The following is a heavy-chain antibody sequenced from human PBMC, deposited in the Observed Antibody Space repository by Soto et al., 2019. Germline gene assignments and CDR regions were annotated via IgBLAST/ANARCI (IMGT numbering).Heavy chain of an antibody. V-gene: IGHV4-61*08. J-gene: IGHJ6*02. Sequence: SETLSLTCTVSGGSVSSGDFYWSWIRQPPGKGLEWIGYIYYNGSTNYNPSLKSRVTISSDTSKKQFSLKLTSVTAADTAIYYCARYSNNWFQTEGMDVWGQGTTVTVSS. D-gene: IGHD6-13*01. CDR2: IYYNGST. CDR3: ARYSNNWFQTEGMDV. CDR1: GGSVSSGDFY.